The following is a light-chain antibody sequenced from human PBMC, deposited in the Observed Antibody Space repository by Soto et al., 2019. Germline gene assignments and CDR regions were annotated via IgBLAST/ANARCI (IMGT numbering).Light chain of an antibody. Sequence: QSVLTQPPSVSGAPGQRVTISCTGSSSNIGAGYDVHWYQQLPGTAPKLLIYGNSNRPSGVPDRFSGSKSGTPASLAITGLQAEDEADYYCQSYDSSLSVDVVFGGGTKLTVL. V-gene: IGLV1-40*01. CDR1: SSNIGAGYD. J-gene: IGLJ2*01. CDR2: GNS. CDR3: QSYDSSLSVDVV.